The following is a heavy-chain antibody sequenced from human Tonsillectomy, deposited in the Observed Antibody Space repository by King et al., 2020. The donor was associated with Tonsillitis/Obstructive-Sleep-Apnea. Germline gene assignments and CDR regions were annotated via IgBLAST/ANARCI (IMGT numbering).Heavy chain of an antibody. D-gene: IGHD6-13*01. V-gene: IGHV3-9*01. Sequence: VQLVESGGGLVQPGRSLRLSCAASGFTFDDYAMYWVRQAPGKGLEWVSGISWNSGKMVYADSVKGRFTISRDNAKNSLYLQMNSLRPEDTALYYCAKDLNIAESGTLGDGFDFWGQGTMVTVSS. J-gene: IGHJ3*01. CDR1: GFTFDDYA. CDR3: AKDLNIAESGTLGDGFDF. CDR2: ISWNSGKM.